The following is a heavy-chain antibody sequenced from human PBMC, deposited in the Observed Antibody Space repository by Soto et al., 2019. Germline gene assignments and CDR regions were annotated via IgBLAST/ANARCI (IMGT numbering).Heavy chain of an antibody. D-gene: IGHD3-22*01. J-gene: IGHJ3*02. CDR1: GGTFSSYA. V-gene: IGHV1-69*13. CDR3: ARGYYYDSSGYYAFDI. Sequence: GASVKVSCKASGGTFSSYAISWVRQAPGQGLEWMGGIIPIFGTANYAQKFQGRVTITADESTSTAYMELSSLRSEDTAVYYCARGYYYDSSGYYAFDIWGKGTRVTVS. CDR2: IIPIFGTA.